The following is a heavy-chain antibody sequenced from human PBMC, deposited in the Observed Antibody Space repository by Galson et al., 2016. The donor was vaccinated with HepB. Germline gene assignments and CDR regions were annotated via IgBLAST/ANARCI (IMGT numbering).Heavy chain of an antibody. CDR3: ARGNEILGYPDF. J-gene: IGHJ4*02. CDR2: ISTRSTTI. D-gene: IGHD6-13*01. V-gene: IGHV3-48*01. CDR1: GFTFSAYN. Sequence: SLRLSCAASGFTFSAYNMNWVRQPPGKGLEWVSYISTRSTTIYYADSVKGRFTISRDNAKNSLYLQMNSLRAEDSAVYYCARGNEILGYPDFWGQGTLVTVSS.